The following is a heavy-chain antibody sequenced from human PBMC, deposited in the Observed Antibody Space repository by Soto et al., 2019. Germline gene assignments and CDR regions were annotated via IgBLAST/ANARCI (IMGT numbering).Heavy chain of an antibody. D-gene: IGHD3-9*01. Sequence: ASVKVSCKASGYTFTGYYMHWVRQAPGQGLEWMGWINPNSGGTNYAQKFQGWVTMTRNTSISTAYMELSSLRSEDTAVYYCATSTGYDAFDICGQGTMVTVSS. CDR3: ATSTGYDAFDI. CDR1: GYTFTGYY. J-gene: IGHJ3*02. CDR2: INPNSGGT. V-gene: IGHV1-2*04.